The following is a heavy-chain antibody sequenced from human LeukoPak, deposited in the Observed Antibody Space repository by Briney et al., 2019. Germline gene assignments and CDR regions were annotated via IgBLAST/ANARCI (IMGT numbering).Heavy chain of an antibody. CDR1: GGTFSSYA. CDR3: ARDFIGDSPYYFDY. V-gene: IGHV1-69*13. Sequence: ASVKVSCKASGGTFSSYAISWVRQAPGQGLEWMGGTIPIFGTANYAQKFQGRVTITADESTSTAYMELSNLRSEDTAVYYCARDFIGDSPYYFDYWGQGTLVTVSS. CDR2: TIPIFGTA. J-gene: IGHJ4*02. D-gene: IGHD2-21*02.